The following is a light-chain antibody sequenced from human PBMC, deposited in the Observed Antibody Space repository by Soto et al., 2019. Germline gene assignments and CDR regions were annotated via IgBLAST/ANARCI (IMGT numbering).Light chain of an antibody. J-gene: IGKJ4*01. V-gene: IGKV1-39*01. CDR2: GAS. Sequence: DTQMTQSPSSLSASVGDRVTITCRASQTINNYLNWYQQKVGKAPQVLIYGASNLQSGVPSRFSGSGYETDFTLTISSLQPEDSATYYCQQTSSAPLTFGGGTKVDI. CDR3: QQTSSAPLT. CDR1: QTINNY.